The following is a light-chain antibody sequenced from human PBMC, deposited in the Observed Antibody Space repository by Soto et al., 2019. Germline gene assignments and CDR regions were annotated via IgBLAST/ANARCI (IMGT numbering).Light chain of an antibody. CDR2: GAS. V-gene: IGKV3D-15*01. Sequence: ELVMTQSPATLSVSPGERATLSCRASQSVSSNLAWYQQKPGQAPRLLIYGASTRATGIPARFSGSGSGTEFTLTISSLQSEDFAVYYGQQYNNWPLSVTFGQGTRLESK. J-gene: IGKJ5*01. CDR1: QSVSSN. CDR3: QQYNNWPLSVT.